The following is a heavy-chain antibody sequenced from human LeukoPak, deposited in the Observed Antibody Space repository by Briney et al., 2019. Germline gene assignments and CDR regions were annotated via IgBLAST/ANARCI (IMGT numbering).Heavy chain of an antibody. CDR2: INPSGGST. J-gene: IGHJ4*02. D-gene: IGHD6-13*01. CDR1: GYTFTSYY. V-gene: IGHV1-46*01. CDR3: ARAGTAAAGDY. Sequence: ASVKVSCKASGYTFTSYYMHWVRQAPGQGLEWMGIINPSGGSTSYAQKFQGRVTMTRDTSISTAYMELSRLRSDDTAVYYCARAGTAAAGDYWGQGTLVTVSS.